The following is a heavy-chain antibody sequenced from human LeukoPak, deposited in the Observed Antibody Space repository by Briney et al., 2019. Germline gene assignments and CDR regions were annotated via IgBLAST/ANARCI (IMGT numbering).Heavy chain of an antibody. Sequence: EASVKVSCKASGYTFTGQFLHWVRQAPGQGLEWMGWINPNSGGTNYAQKFQGRVTLTTDTSISTAYMELSRLGSDDTALYYCARVREGYNSARPLFDYWGQGTLVTVSS. J-gene: IGHJ4*02. D-gene: IGHD1-1*01. CDR1: GYTFTGQF. V-gene: IGHV1-2*02. CDR3: ARVREGYNSARPLFDY. CDR2: INPNSGGT.